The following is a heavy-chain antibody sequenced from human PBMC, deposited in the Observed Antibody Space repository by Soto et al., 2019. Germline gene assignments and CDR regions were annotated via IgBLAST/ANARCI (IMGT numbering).Heavy chain of an antibody. CDR2: IYYSGST. D-gene: IGHD6-19*01. J-gene: IGHJ4*02. V-gene: IGHV4-59*01. CDR1: GGSISSYY. CDR3: ARGVAGSFHY. Sequence: PSETLSLTCTVSGGSISSYYWSWIRPPPGKGLEWIGYIYYSGSTTYNPSLKSRVTISVDTSKNQFSLKLSSVIAADTAVYYCARGVAGSFHYWGQGTLVTVSS.